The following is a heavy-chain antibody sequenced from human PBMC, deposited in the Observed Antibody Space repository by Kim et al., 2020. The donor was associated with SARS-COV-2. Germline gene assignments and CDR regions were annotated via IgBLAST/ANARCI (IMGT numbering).Heavy chain of an antibody. CDR1: GFTFSDYY. CDR2: ISSSGSTI. V-gene: IGHV3-11*01. J-gene: IGHJ6*02. D-gene: IGHD5-12*01. Sequence: GGSLRLSCAASGFTFSDYYMSWIRQAPGKGLEWVSYISSSGSTIYYADSVKGRFTISRDNAKNSLYLQMNSLRAEDTAVYYCARGGYKSPYYYYGMDVWGQGTTVTVSS. CDR3: ARGGYKSPYYYYGMDV.